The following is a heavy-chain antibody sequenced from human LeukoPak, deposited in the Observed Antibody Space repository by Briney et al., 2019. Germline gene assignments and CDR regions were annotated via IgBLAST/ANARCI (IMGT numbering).Heavy chain of an antibody. CDR1: GGSISSYY. D-gene: IGHD5-24*01. J-gene: IGHJ4*02. Sequence: SETLSLTCTVSGGSISSYYWSWVRQPPGKGLEWIGYVYSSGSTNYNPSLKSRVTISLDTSKDQFSLNLSSVTAADTAVYYCAREGGMATANWGQGTLVTVSS. CDR2: VYSSGST. CDR3: AREGGMATAN. V-gene: IGHV4-4*08.